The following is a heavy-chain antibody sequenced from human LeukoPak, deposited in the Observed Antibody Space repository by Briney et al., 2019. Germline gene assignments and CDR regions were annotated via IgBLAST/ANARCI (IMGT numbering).Heavy chain of an antibody. CDR3: ARADNYGSGSYYSW. V-gene: IGHV3-7*01. CDR2: IKQDGSEK. J-gene: IGHJ4*02. D-gene: IGHD3-10*01. CDR1: GFTFSNYW. Sequence: GGSLRLSCEASGFTFSNYWMTWVRQAPGRGLEWVANIKQDGSEKYYVDSVKGRFTISRDNAKNSLYLQMNSLRAEDTAVYYCARADNYGSGSYYSWWGQGTLVTVSS.